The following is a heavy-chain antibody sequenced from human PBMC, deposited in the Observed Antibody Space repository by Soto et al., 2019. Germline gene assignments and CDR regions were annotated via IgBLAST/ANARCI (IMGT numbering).Heavy chain of an antibody. D-gene: IGHD6-19*01. J-gene: IGHJ4*02. CDR2: ISGSGGST. Sequence: EVQLLESGGGLVQPGGSLRLSCAASGFTFSSYAMSWVRQAPGKGLEWVSAISGSGGSTYYADSVKGRFTISRDNSKNTLYLQMNSLRAEDTAVYYCAKDFLPLEQWLVLKFDYWGQGTLVTVSS. CDR1: GFTFSSYA. V-gene: IGHV3-23*01. CDR3: AKDFLPLEQWLVLKFDY.